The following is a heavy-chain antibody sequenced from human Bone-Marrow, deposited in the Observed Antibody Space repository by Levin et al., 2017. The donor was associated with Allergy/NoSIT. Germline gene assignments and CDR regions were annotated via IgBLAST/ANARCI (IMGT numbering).Heavy chain of an antibody. CDR3: AGCSGWYGACYFDY. D-gene: IGHD6-19*01. CDR1: GFSVSSKY. J-gene: IGHJ4*02. CDR2: IYSGGDT. V-gene: IGHV3-66*01. Sequence: GGSLRLSCAASGFSVSSKYMSWVRQAPGKGLEWVSVIYSGGDTFYADSVKDRFTFSRDNSKNTLYLQMNSLTAEDTAVYYCAGCSGWYGACYFDYWGQGTLVTV.